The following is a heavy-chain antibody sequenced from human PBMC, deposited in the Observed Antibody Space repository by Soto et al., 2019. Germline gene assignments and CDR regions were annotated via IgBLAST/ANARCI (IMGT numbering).Heavy chain of an antibody. D-gene: IGHD3-22*01. CDR2: ISGSGGST. CDR1: GFTFSSYA. Sequence: EVQLLESGGGLVQPGGSLRLSCAASGFTFSSYAMSWVRQAPGKGLEWVSAISGSGGSTYYADSVKGRFTISRDNSKNTLYLQMNHLRAEDTGVYYCANYDRRGYRTFDYWGQGTLVTVSS. J-gene: IGHJ4*02. CDR3: ANYDRRGYRTFDY. V-gene: IGHV3-23*01.